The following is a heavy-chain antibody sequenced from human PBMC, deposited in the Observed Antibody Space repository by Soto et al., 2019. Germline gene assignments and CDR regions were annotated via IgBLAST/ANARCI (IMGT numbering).Heavy chain of an antibody. CDR1: GFTFSNYA. V-gene: IGHV3-23*01. J-gene: IGHJ4*02. CDR3: AKAYFVWSSEKPYYFDY. D-gene: IGHD3-16*01. Sequence: EVQLLDSGGGLVQPGGSLRLSCAASGFTFSNYAMTWVRQGPGKGLEWVSGISGSGGRSYYADSVKGRFTISRDNSKSTLYLQMNSLIAEDTAVYYCAKAYFVWSSEKPYYFDYWGQGTLVTVSS. CDR2: ISGSGGRS.